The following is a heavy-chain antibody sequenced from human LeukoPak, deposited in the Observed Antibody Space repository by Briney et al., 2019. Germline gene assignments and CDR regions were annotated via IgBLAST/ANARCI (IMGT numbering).Heavy chain of an antibody. CDR3: ATVCAVFGECDVFEY. V-gene: IGHV3-7*01. J-gene: IGHJ4*02. D-gene: IGHD3-10*02. Sequence: GRSLRLSCAASGFTFSRYWMSWVRQAPGKGLEWVANIKHDGSETYYVDSVKGRFTISRDNAKNSLYLQMNSLRAEDTAVYYCATVCAVFGECDVFEYWGQGTLVTVSS. CDR2: IKHDGSET. CDR1: GFTFSRYW.